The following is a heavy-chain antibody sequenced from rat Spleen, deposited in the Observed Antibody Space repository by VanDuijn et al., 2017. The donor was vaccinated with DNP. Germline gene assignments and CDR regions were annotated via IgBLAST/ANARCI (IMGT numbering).Heavy chain of an antibody. CDR1: GFIFSHYG. D-gene: IGHD1-3*01. V-gene: IGHV5-29*01. Sequence: EVQLVESGGGLVQPGRSLKLSCAASGFIFSHYGMAWVRQAPTKGLEWVASISYEGSSTYYRESVKGRFTISRDHAKSTLYLQMDSLRSEDTATYYCARDDYGSSGAMDPWGQGTSVTVSS. CDR3: ARDDYGSSGAMDP. J-gene: IGHJ4*01. CDR2: ISYEGSST.